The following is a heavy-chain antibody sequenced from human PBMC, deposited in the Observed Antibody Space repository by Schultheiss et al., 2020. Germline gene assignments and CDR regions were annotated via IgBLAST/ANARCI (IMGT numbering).Heavy chain of an antibody. V-gene: IGHV4-38-2*02. CDR2: IFHGGST. CDR1: GYSISMGYY. Sequence: GSLRLSCTVSGYSISMGYYWAWIRQPPGKGLEWIGTIFHGGSTYYNPSLKSRVTISVDTSKNQFSLKLTSVTAADTAVYYCARECYDFWSGYGTDYWGQGTLVTVSS. J-gene: IGHJ4*02. CDR3: ARECYDFWSGYGTDY. D-gene: IGHD3-3*01.